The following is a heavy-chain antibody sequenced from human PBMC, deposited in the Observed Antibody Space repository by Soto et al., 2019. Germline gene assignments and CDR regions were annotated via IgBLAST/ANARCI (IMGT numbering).Heavy chain of an antibody. V-gene: IGHV1-8*01. J-gene: IGHJ4*02. CDR1: GYTFTSYD. CDR2: MNPNSGNT. CDR3: ARAYYGFWSGYYGKYYFDY. D-gene: IGHD3-3*01. Sequence: QVQLVQSGAEVKKPGASVKVSCKASGYTFTSYDINWVRQATGQGLEWMGWMNPNSGNTGYAQKFQGSVTMTRNTSISTAYPELRSLRSEDMAVYYCARAYYGFWSGYYGKYYFDYWGQGTLVIVSS.